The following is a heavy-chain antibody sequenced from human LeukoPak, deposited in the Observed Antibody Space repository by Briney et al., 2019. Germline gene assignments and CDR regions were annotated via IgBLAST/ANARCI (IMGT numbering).Heavy chain of an antibody. J-gene: IGHJ4*02. CDR3: VSGSKWDF. Sequence: ASVKVSCKASGYTFLGYYIHWVRQAPGQGFVWMGWINPQSGGTKYAQKLQGRVTMTRDTSISTAYMELSNLRSDDTAVYYCVSGSKWDFWGQGTLVTVSS. CDR1: GYTFLGYY. V-gene: IGHV1-2*02. D-gene: IGHD1-26*01. CDR2: INPQSGGT.